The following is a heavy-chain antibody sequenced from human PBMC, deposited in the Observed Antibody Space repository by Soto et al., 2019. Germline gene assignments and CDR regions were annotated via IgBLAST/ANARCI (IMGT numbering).Heavy chain of an antibody. V-gene: IGHV3-23*01. D-gene: IGHD6-13*01. CDR1: GFTFSSSA. J-gene: IGHJ6*02. Sequence: GGALRLFCPASGFTFSSSAMSWVREAPGKGLECVSAISGSGGSTYYADSVKGRFTISRDNSKNTLYLQMNSLRAEDTAVYYCAKDGHSSSWYPYYYGMDGWGQGTTVSVSS. CDR3: AKDGHSSSWYPYYYGMDG. CDR2: ISGSGGST.